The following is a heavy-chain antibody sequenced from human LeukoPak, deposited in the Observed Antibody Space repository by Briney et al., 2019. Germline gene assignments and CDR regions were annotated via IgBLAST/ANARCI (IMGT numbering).Heavy chain of an antibody. CDR3: ARDKARKYYYDSRADNWFDP. Sequence: ASVKVSCKASGGTFSSYAISWVRQAPGQGLEWMGRIIPILGIANYAQKFQGRVTITADKSTSTAYMELSSLRSEDTAVYYCARDKARKYYYDSRADNWFDPWGQGTLVTVSS. CDR2: IIPILGIA. D-gene: IGHD3-22*01. J-gene: IGHJ5*02. V-gene: IGHV1-69*04. CDR1: GGTFSSYA.